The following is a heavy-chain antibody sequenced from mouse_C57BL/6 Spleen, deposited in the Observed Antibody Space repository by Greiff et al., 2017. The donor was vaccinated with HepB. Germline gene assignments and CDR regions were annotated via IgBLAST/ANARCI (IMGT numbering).Heavy chain of an antibody. CDR1: GYTFTDYT. Sequence: QVQLQQSDAELVKPGASVKISCKVSGYTFTDYTIHWMKQRPEQGLEWIGYIYPRDGSTKYNEKFKGKATLTADKSSSTAYMQLNSLTSEDSAVEFCARRKDYGYDYAMDYWGQGTSVTVSS. CDR3: ARRKDYGYDYAMDY. V-gene: IGHV1-78*01. J-gene: IGHJ4*01. CDR2: IYPRDGST. D-gene: IGHD2-2*01.